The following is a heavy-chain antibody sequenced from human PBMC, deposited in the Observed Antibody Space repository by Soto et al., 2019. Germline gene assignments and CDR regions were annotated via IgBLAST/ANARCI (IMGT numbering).Heavy chain of an antibody. CDR3: ASPAPPYYYDSSGYYHY. CDR2: IKQDGSEK. V-gene: IGHV3-7*01. Sequence: GGSLRLSCAASGFTFSSYWMSWVRQAPGKGLEWVANIKQDGSEKYYVDSVKGRFTISRDNAKNSLYLQMNSLRAEDTAVYYCASPAPPYYYDSSGYYHYWGQGTLVTVSS. J-gene: IGHJ4*02. D-gene: IGHD3-22*01. CDR1: GFTFSSYW.